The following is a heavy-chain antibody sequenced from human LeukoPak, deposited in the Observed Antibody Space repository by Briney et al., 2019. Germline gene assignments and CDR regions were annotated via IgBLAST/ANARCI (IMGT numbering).Heavy chain of an antibody. CDR3: ARDGYSGYDWEFDY. J-gene: IGHJ4*02. CDR2: ISGSGGST. CDR1: GFTFSSYG. Sequence: GGFLRLSCAASGFTFSSYGMSWVRQAPGKGLEWVSAISGSGGSTYYADSVKGRFTISRDNAKNSLYLQMNSLRAEDTAVYYCARDGYSGYDWEFDYWGQGTLVTVSS. V-gene: IGHV3-23*01. D-gene: IGHD5-12*01.